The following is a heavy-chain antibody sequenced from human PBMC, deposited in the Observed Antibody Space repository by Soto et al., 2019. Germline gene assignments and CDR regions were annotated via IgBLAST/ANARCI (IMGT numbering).Heavy chain of an antibody. CDR1: GGSISSYF. CDR2: IYYNGNT. CDR3: ARHYGSGTFPFDY. J-gene: IGHJ4*02. Sequence: PSETLSLTCTVSGGSISSYFWSWIRQPPRKGLEWIGYIYYNGNTNYNPSLKSRVTISVDTSKNQFSLNLSSVTAADTAVYYCARHYGSGTFPFDYWGQGTLVTVS. D-gene: IGHD3-10*01. V-gene: IGHV4-59*08.